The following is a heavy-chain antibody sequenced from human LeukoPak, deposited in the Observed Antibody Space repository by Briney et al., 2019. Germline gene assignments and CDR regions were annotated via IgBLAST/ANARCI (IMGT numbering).Heavy chain of an antibody. Sequence: PGGSLRLSCAASGFTFSSFAMHWVRQAPGKGPEWVSFIRYDGSNKYYADSVKGRFTISRDNSKNTLYLQMNSLRAEDTAAYYCAKDRAEYTYAHYGLDYWGQGTLVTVSS. CDR2: IRYDGSNK. CDR1: GFTFSSFA. J-gene: IGHJ4*02. V-gene: IGHV3-30*02. CDR3: AKDRAEYTYAHYGLDY. D-gene: IGHD5-18*01.